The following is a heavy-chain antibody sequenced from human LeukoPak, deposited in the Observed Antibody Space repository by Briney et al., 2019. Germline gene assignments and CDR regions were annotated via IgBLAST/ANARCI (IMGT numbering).Heavy chain of an antibody. V-gene: IGHV3-53*01. Sequence: GGSLRLSCAASGFTVSSNYVSWVRQAPGKGLEWVSVIYSGGSTYYADSVKGRFTISRDNSKNTLYLQMNSLRAEDTAVYYCASERSGYYYDSSGYWFDPWGQGTLVTVSS. D-gene: IGHD3-22*01. CDR1: GFTVSSNY. CDR3: ASERSGYYYDSSGYWFDP. J-gene: IGHJ5*02. CDR2: IYSGGST.